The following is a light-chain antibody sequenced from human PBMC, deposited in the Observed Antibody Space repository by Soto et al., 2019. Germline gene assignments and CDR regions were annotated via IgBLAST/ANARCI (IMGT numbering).Light chain of an antibody. J-gene: IGKJ5*01. CDR2: TTS. CDR1: QGISSY. V-gene: IGKV1-9*01. CDR3: QQHNSYPIT. Sequence: DIQLTPSPSFLSASLGASFTITGRASQGISSYLAWYQQKPGKAPNLLIHTTSTLQSGVPSTFSGRGSGTEFTLTISSLQTEDFATYYCQQHNSYPITFGPGTRLEIK.